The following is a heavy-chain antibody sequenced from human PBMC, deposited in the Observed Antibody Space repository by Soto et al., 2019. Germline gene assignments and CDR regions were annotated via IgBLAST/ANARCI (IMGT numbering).Heavy chain of an antibody. CDR3: ATLRITMIVVVQPFDY. CDR1: GFTFSSYA. D-gene: IGHD3-22*01. Sequence: PGGSLRLSCAASGFTFSSYAMHWVRQAPGKGLEWVAVISYDGSNKYYADSVKGRFTISRDNSKNTLYLQMNSLRAEDTAVYYCATLRITMIVVVQPFDYWGQGTLVTVSS. CDR2: ISYDGSNK. J-gene: IGHJ4*02. V-gene: IGHV3-30-3*01.